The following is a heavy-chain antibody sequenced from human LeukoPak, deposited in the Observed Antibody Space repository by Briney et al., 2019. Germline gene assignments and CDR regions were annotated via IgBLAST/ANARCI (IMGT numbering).Heavy chain of an antibody. D-gene: IGHD1-26*01. CDR2: INPSGGST. J-gene: IGHJ4*02. CDR1: GYTFTIYY. CDR3: ARSGIVGATAGVFDY. V-gene: IGHV1-46*01. Sequence: ASVKVSCKASGYTFTIYYMHWVRQAPGQGLEWVGIINPSGGSTSYAQKFQGRVTMTRDTSTSTVYMELSSLRSEDTAVYYCARSGIVGATAGVFDYWGQGTLVTVSS.